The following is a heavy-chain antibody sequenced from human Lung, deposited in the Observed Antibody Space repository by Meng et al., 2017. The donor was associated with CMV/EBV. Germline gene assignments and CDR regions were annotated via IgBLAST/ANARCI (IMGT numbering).Heavy chain of an antibody. D-gene: IGHD5-18*01. CDR2: ISYDGSSK. J-gene: IGHJ5*02. CDR3: ARDHGYSYGSGWFDP. CDR1: GFTFSSCD. V-gene: IGHV3-30*04. Sequence: SGFTFSSCDMHWVRQAPGKGLGWVAVISYDGSSKYYADSVKGRFTISRDNSKNTLYLQMNSLRAEDTAVYYCARDHGYSYGSGWFDPWGQGTLVTVSS.